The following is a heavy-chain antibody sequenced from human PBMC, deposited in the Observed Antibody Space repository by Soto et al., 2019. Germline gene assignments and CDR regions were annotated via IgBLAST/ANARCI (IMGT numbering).Heavy chain of an antibody. CDR3: ARGLYGLGSYPRALPKRPAGVCDF. CDR1: GFTFSSYA. V-gene: IGHV3-48*01. CDR2: ISGSSRTI. Sequence: GSLRLSCAASGFTFSSYAMSWVRHAPGKGMEWVSAISGSSRTIYYADSVKGRFTIARDDAKNSLYLQMNSLRAEDTAVYYCARGLYGLGSYPRALPKRPAGVCDFWGQGTLVTVSS. J-gene: IGHJ4*02. D-gene: IGHD3-10*01.